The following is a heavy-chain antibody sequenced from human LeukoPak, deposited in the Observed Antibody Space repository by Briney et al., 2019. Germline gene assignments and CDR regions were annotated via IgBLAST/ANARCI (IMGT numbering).Heavy chain of an antibody. Sequence: ASVKASCKASGGTFSSYAISWVRQAPGQGLEWIGGIIPIFGTANYAQKFQGRVTITTDESTSTAYMELSSLRSEDTAVYYCARAKMVRGVIIDDYWGQGTLVTVSS. CDR1: GGTFSSYA. CDR2: IIPIFGTA. CDR3: ARAKMVRGVIIDDY. J-gene: IGHJ4*02. V-gene: IGHV1-69*05. D-gene: IGHD3-10*01.